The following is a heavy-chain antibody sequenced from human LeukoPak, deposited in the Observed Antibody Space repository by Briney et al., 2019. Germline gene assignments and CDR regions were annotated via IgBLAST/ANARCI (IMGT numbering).Heavy chain of an antibody. D-gene: IGHD2-2*01. CDR3: ARRYCSSTSCLDSDY. CDR2: INHSGST. CDR1: GGSFSGYY. V-gene: IGHV4-34*01. J-gene: IGHJ4*02. Sequence: SETLSLTCAVYGGSFSGYYWSWIRQPPGKGLEWIGEINHSGSTNYNPSLKSRVTISVDTSKNQFSLKLSSVTAADTAVYYCARRYCSSTSCLDSDYWGQGTLVTVSS.